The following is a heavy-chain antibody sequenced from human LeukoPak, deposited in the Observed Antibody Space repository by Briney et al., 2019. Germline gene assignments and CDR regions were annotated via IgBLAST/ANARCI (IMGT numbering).Heavy chain of an antibody. CDR1: GGSISSYD. CDR3: ARGWQQMTYFDY. CDR2: IYYSGTT. V-gene: IGHV4-59*01. J-gene: IGHJ4*02. Sequence: LETLSLTCTVSGGSISSYDWSWVRQPPGKGLEWIGYIYYSGTTNYNPSPKTRVNISVDTSKNQFYLKLSSVTAADTAVYYCARGWQQMTYFDYWGQGTLVTASS. D-gene: IGHD6-13*01.